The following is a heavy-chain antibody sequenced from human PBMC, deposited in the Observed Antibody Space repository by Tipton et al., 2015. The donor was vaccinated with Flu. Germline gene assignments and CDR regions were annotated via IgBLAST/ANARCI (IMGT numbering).Heavy chain of an antibody. CDR1: GGSINNYY. V-gene: IGHV4-59*08. Sequence: TLSLTCSVSGGSINNYYLSWVRQPPGKGLEWIGSVYYSGNSDYNPSLKSRVAMFVDTSKNHLSLKLSSVTAADTAMFYCARLSFYDVDLKNFYFDYWGQGTLVTVSS. D-gene: IGHD3-10*02. CDR2: VYYSGNS. J-gene: IGHJ4*02. CDR3: ARLSFYDVDLKNFYFDY.